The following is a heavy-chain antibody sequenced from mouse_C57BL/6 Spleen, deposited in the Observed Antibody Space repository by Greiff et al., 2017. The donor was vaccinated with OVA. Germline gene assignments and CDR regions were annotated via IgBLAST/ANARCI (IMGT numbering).Heavy chain of an antibody. V-gene: IGHV1-52*01. CDR2: IDPSDSET. CDR1: GYTFTSYW. D-gene: IGHD2-5*01. J-gene: IGHJ4*01. CDR3: ARSGGYSNSYAMDY. Sequence: QVQLQQPGAELVRPGSSVKLSCKASGYTFTSYWMHWVKQRPIQGLEWIGNIDPSDSETHYNQQFKDKATLTVDKSSSTAYMQLSSLTSEDSAVYYCARSGGYSNSYAMDYWGQGTSVTVSS.